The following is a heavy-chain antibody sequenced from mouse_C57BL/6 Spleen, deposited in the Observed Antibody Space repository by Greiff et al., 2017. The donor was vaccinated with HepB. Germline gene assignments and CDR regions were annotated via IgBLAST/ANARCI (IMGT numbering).Heavy chain of an antibody. V-gene: IGHV6-3*01. J-gene: IGHJ3*01. CDR2: IRLKSDNYAT. D-gene: IGHD1-1*01. CDR1: GFTFSNYW. Sequence: EVQLKESGGGLVQPGGSMKLSCVASGFTFSNYWMNWVRQSPEKGLEWVAQIRLKSDNYATHYAESVKGRFTISRDDSKSSVYLQMNNLRAEDTGIYYCTGSDYYGSSWFAYWGQGTLVTVSA. CDR3: TGSDYYGSSWFAY.